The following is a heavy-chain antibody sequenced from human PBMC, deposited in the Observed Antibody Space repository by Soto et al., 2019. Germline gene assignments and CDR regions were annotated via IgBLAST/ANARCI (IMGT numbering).Heavy chain of an antibody. CDR2: IVRDGGQK. V-gene: IGHV3-33*01. D-gene: IGHD1-1*01. CDR1: GFTFSRYG. J-gene: IGHJ4*02. Sequence: QVHLVESGGGVVQPGRPLRLSCAASGFTFSRYGMHWVRQAPGKGLEWVGVIVRDGGQKQYADSARGRSTSSRDNSKNTLYLEMNSVTVEATAVYYCARDDAFEDNGLDYWGQGTLVTVSS. CDR3: ARDDAFEDNGLDY.